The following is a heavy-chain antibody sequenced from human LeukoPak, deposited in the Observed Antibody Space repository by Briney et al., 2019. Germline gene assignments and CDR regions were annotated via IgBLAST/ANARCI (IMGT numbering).Heavy chain of an antibody. D-gene: IGHD4-17*01. CDR2: IYPDDSDT. CDR1: GYTFSTYW. V-gene: IGHV5-51*01. CDR3: ARHDYGDFPPSHGMDV. J-gene: IGHJ6*02. Sequence: GESLKISCKGSGYTFSTYWIGWVRQMPGKGLEWMGIIYPDDSDTRYSPSFQGQVTISADKSISTAYLQWSSLKASDTAMYYCARHDYGDFPPSHGMDVWGQGNTVTVSS.